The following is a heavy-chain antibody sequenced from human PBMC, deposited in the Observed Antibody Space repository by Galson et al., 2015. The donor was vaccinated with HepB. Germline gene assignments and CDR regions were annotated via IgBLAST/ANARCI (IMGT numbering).Heavy chain of an antibody. CDR2: ICDTEST. CDR3: ARGIGATVDY. D-gene: IGHD6-25*01. V-gene: IGHV4-59*08. CDR1: GGSISYYY. J-gene: IGHJ4*02. Sequence: LSLTCTVSGGSISYYYWGWIRQPPGKGLEWIGYICDTESTNYSPSLKSRVTISVDTSKNQFSLNLRSVTAADTAVYYCARGIGATVDYWGQGARVTVSS.